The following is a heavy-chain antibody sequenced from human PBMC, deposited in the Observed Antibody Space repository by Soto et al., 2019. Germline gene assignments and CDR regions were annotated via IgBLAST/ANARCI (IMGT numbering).Heavy chain of an antibody. CDR3: ARGYNWNDHHDY. V-gene: IGHV1-46*01. D-gene: IGHD1-1*01. Sequence: QVHLVQSGAEVREPGASVRLSCKASETTFTRYYIHWVRQAPGQGLEWMGIINPSGGSTNYAQKFQGRLFLTGDKSTTTVFLELNSLTSEDTAVYYCARGYNWNDHHDYWAQGILVTVSS. J-gene: IGHJ4*02. CDR1: ETTFTRYY. CDR2: INPSGGST.